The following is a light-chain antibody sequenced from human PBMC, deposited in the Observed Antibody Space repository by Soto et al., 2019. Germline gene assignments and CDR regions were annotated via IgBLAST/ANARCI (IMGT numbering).Light chain of an antibody. Sequence: AIQLTQSPSSLSASVGDRVTITCRASQGISSYLAWYQQKPGKAPKLLIYAASTLQSGVPSRFSGSGSGTDFTLTISSLQPEDFATYYCLQDYNYPITFGQGTRLEIK. V-gene: IGKV1-6*01. CDR3: LQDYNYPIT. CDR1: QGISSY. CDR2: AAS. J-gene: IGKJ5*01.